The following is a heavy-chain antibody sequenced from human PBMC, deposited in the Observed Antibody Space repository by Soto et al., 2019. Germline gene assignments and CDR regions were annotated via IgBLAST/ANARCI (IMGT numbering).Heavy chain of an antibody. V-gene: IGHV4-39*01. CDR2: IYYSGST. D-gene: IGHD5-12*01. Sequence: SETLSLTCTVSGGSISSSSYYWGWIRQPPGKGLEWIGSIYYSGSTYYNPSLKSRVTISVDTSKNQFSLKLSSVTAADTAVYYCARRVATIGSRWFDPWGQGTLVTVSS. CDR1: GGSISSSSYY. J-gene: IGHJ5*02. CDR3: ARRVATIGSRWFDP.